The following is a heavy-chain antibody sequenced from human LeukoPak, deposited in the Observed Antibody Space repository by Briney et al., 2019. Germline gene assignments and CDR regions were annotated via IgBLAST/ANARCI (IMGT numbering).Heavy chain of an antibody. CDR3: ARDPWGIAVAGYFDY. V-gene: IGHV4-61*02. J-gene: IGHJ4*02. Sequence: SETLSLTCTVSGGSLSSGSYYCGWVRQPAGKGLEWIGRIYTSGSTNYTPSLKSRVTISVDTSKNPFSLKLSSVTAADTAVYYCARDPWGIAVAGYFDYWGQGTLVTVSS. CDR2: IYTSGST. D-gene: IGHD6-19*01. CDR1: GGSLSSGSYY.